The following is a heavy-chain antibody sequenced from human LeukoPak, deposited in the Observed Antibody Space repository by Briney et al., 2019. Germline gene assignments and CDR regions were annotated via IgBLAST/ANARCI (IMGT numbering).Heavy chain of an antibody. CDR3: ARVAVVDYDSSGYQPFDY. D-gene: IGHD3-22*01. V-gene: IGHV3-21*01. CDR1: GFTVSSNY. CDR2: ISSSSSYI. J-gene: IGHJ4*02. Sequence: GGSLRLSCAASGFTVSSNYMSWVRQAPGKGLEWVSSISSSSSYIYYADSVKGRFTISRDNAKNSLYLQMNSLRAEDTAVYYCARVAVVDYDSSGYQPFDYWGQGTLVTVSS.